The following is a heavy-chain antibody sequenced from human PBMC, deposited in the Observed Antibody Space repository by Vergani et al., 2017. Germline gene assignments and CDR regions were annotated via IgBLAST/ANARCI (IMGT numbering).Heavy chain of an antibody. CDR3: ATVPPLYSSSWYRRGQNAFDI. D-gene: IGHD6-13*01. V-gene: IGHV1-24*01. CDR2: FDPEDGET. CDR1: GYTLTELS. Sequence: QVQLVQSGAEVKKPGASVKVSCKVSGYTLTELSMHWVRQAPGKGLEWMGGFDPEDGETIYAQKFQGRVTMTEDTSTDTAYMELSSLSSEDTAVYYCATVPPLYSSSWYRRGQNAFDIWGQGTMVTVSS. J-gene: IGHJ3*02.